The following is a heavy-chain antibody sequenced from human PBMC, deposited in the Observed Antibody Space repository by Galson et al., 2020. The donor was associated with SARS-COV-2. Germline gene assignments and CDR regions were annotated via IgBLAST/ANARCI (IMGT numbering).Heavy chain of an antibody. CDR1: GGSITSGGYS. CDR2: VYQSGAT. V-gene: IGHV4-30-2*06. CDR3: ARRYVSGLSPYWYLDL. J-gene: IGHJ2*01. D-gene: IGHD3-16*01. Sequence: SETLSLTCSVSGGSITSGGYSWTWIRQSPGKGLEWIGYVYQSGATHYNPSLKSRLTISMDRSKNQLSLKLTSVTAADTGVYYCARRYVSGLSPYWYLDLWGRGTLVTVSS.